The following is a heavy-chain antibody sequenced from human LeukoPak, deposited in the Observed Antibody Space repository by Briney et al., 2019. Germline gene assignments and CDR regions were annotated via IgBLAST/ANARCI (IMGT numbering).Heavy chain of an antibody. CDR2: ISWNSVSI. D-gene: IGHD6-6*01. V-gene: IGHV3-9*01. J-gene: IGHJ4*02. CDR1: GFTFDDYA. CDR3: ARDLGISSSSGFDY. Sequence: GRSLRLSCAASGFTFDDYAMHWVRQAPGKGLEWVSGISWNSVSIDYADSVKGRFTISRDNAKNSLYLQMNSLRAEDTAVYYCARDLGISSSSGFDYWGQGTLVTVSS.